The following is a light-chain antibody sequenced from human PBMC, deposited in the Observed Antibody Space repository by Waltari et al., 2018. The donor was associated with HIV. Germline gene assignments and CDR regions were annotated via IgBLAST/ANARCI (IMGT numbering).Light chain of an antibody. CDR2: DNN. Sequence: QSVLTQPPAVSAAPGQKVTISCSGSSSNIGSRSVSRYQTRPGAAPKLLIDDNNELPSDIPDRFSGSRSGTSATLAITGLQTGDEADYYCVTWDHSLSSVLFGGGTKLTV. V-gene: IGLV1-51*01. CDR3: VTWDHSLSSVL. J-gene: IGLJ2*01. CDR1: SSNIGSRS.